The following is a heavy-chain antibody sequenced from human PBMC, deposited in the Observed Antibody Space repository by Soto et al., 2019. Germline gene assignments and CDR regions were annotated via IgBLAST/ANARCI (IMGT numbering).Heavy chain of an antibody. J-gene: IGHJ6*03. D-gene: IGHD4-17*01. CDR1: GGSFSGYY. Sequence: QVQLQQWGAGLLKPSETLSLTCAVYGGSFSGYYWSWIRQPPGKGLEWSGEINHSGSTNYNPSLKSRVTISVDTSKNQFSLKLSSVTAADTAVYYCARGRRNAVTTFYYYYYMDVWGKGTTVTVSS. CDR3: ARGRRNAVTTFYYYYYMDV. CDR2: INHSGST. V-gene: IGHV4-34*01.